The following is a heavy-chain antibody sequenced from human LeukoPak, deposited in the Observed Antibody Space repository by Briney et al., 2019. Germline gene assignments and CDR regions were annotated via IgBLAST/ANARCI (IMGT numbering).Heavy chain of an antibody. CDR1: GGSISSYY. CDR3: ARAPRCSSTSCYVGVRYFDY. Sequence: SETLSLTCTVSGGSISSYYRSWIRQPPGKGLEWIGYIYYSGSTNYNPSLKSRVTISVDTSKNQFSLKLSSVTAADTAVYYCARAPRCSSTSCYVGVRYFDYWGQGTLVTVSS. CDR2: IYYSGST. J-gene: IGHJ4*02. V-gene: IGHV4-59*01. D-gene: IGHD2-2*01.